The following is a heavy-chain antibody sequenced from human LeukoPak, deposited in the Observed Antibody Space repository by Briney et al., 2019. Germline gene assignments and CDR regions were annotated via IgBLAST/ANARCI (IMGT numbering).Heavy chain of an antibody. J-gene: IGHJ5*02. CDR3: ARLSRFGDFP. CDR2: ISHSGST. D-gene: IGHD3-10*01. V-gene: IGHV4-34*01. CDR1: GGSFSGYY. Sequence: SETLSLTCAVYGGSFSGYYWSWIRQPPGKGLEWIGDISHSGSTNYNPSLKSRVTISVDTSKNQFSLNLSSVTAADTAVYYCARLSRFGDFPWGQGTQVTVSS.